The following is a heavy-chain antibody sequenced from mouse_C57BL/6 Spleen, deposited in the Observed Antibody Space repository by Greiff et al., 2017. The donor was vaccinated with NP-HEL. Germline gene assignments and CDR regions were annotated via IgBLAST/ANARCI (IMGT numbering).Heavy chain of an antibody. J-gene: IGHJ4*01. CDR3: ASLYSNFYAMDY. D-gene: IGHD2-5*01. CDR1: GYTFTSYW. V-gene: IGHV1-59*01. CDR2: IDPSDSYT. Sequence: VQLQQPGAELVRPGTSVKLSCKASGYTFTSYWMHWVKQRPGQGLEWIGVIDPSDSYTNYNQKFKGKATLTVDTSSSTAYMQLSSLTSEDSAVYYCASLYSNFYAMDYWGQGTSVTVSS.